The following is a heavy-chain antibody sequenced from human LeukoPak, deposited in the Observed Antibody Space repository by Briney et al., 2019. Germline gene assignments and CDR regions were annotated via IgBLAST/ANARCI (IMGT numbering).Heavy chain of an antibody. J-gene: IGHJ4*02. CDR3: ARDPTMGEGGSPFDY. V-gene: IGHV1-69*04. D-gene: IGHD3-16*01. CDR2: IIPILGIA. CDR1: GGTFSSYA. Sequence: SVKVSCKASGGTFSSYAISWVRQAPGQGLEWMGRIIPILGIANYAQKFQGRVTITADKSTSTAYMELSSLRSEDTAVYYCARDPTMGEGGSPFDYWGQGTLVTVSS.